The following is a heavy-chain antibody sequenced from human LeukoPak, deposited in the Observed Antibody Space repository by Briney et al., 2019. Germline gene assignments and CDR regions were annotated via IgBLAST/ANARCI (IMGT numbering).Heavy chain of an antibody. CDR2: ISGSGGST. CDR1: GCSFSSYA. Sequence: GGSLRLSCAASGCSFSSYAMTWVRQAPGKGLEWVSGISGSGGSTYYADSVKGRFTISRDNSKNTLYLQMNSLRAEDTAVYYCAKDSSGSPSVGFDYWGQGPLVPVSS. V-gene: IGHV3-23*01. D-gene: IGHD6-19*01. J-gene: IGHJ4*02. CDR3: AKDSSGSPSVGFDY.